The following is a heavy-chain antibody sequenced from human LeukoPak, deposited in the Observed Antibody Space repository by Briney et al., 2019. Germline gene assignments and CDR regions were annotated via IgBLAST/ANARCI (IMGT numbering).Heavy chain of an antibody. CDR2: MHSSGST. J-gene: IGHJ4*02. CDR1: GASISNYY. V-gene: IGHV4-4*07. CDR3: ASFHKGFDY. Sequence: SETLSLTCTVPGASISNYYWTWIRQPAGKGLEWIGRMHSSGSTIYNPSLKSRVTMSVDTSKNQFSLTLSSVTAADTAVYYCASFHKGFDYWGQGTLVTVSS. D-gene: IGHD2/OR15-2a*01.